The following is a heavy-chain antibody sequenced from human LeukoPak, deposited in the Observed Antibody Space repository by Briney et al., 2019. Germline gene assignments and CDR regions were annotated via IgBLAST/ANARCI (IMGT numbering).Heavy chain of an antibody. CDR1: GYTFTGYY. J-gene: IGHJ4*02. Sequence: ASVKVSCKASGYTFTGYYMHWVRQAPGQGLEWMGWINPNSGGTNYAQKFQGRVTMTRDTSISTAYMELSRLRSDDTAVYYCARYPGIAAAGERGLWGQGTLVTVSS. CDR2: INPNSGGT. V-gene: IGHV1-2*02. CDR3: ARYPGIAAAGERGL. D-gene: IGHD6-13*01.